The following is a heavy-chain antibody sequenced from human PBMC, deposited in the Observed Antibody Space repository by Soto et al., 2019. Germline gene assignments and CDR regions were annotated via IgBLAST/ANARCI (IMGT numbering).Heavy chain of an antibody. Sequence: QVHLQESGPGLVKPSQTLSLTCSVSGGSISSADYFWTWIRQSPGKGLEWMGYIFHSGTTYYNPSVKGPPILSIENPKNQFSLRLASVTAADSAGYFCAREPYLPKARNDFWGQGTLVTVSS. V-gene: IGHV4-30-4*01. CDR1: GGSISSADYF. CDR2: IFHSGTT. J-gene: IGHJ4*02. CDR3: AREPYLPKARNDF.